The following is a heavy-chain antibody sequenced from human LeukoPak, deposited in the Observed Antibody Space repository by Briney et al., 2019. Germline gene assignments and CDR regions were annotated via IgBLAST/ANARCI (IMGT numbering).Heavy chain of an antibody. J-gene: IGHJ6*01. Sequence: GGSLRLSCAGSGFIFRNYGMHWVRQAPGKGLEWVAFISHDGRNTNYGDSVRGRFTFSRDNSKNTLYLQMNSLRPEDTAVYYCARDGGMWAVLPPYYYGMDVWGQGTTVIVSS. CDR1: GFIFRNYG. V-gene: IGHV3-30*03. CDR2: ISHDGRNT. CDR3: ARDGGMWAVLPPYYYGMDV. D-gene: IGHD2/OR15-2a*01.